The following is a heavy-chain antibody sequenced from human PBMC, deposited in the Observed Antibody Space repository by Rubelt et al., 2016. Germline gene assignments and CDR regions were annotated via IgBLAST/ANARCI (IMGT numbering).Heavy chain of an antibody. CDR1: GFTFSNFA. D-gene: IGHD6-19*01. Sequence: EVQLLASGGGLAQPGGSLRLSCAASGFTFSNFAMTWVRQAPGKGLEWVSTISGSGGSTYYADSVKGRFTISRDNSKNTLYLQMNSLRAEDTAIYHCAKGEHEWQVRGIDYWGQGTLVTVSS. J-gene: IGHJ4*02. CDR2: ISGSGGST. CDR3: AKGEHEWQVRGIDY. V-gene: IGHV3-23*01.